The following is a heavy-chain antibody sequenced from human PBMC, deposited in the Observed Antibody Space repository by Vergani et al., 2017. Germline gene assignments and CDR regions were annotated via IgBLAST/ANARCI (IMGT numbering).Heavy chain of an antibody. CDR1: GFTFRSYA. D-gene: IGHD6-19*01. J-gene: IGHJ6*02. CDR2: ISGSGGST. V-gene: IGHV3-23*04. Sequence: EVQLVESGGGLVQPGGSLRLSCAASGFTFRSYAMSGVRQAPGKGLEWVSAISGSGGSTYSADSGKGRFTISRDNSKNTLYLQMNSLRAEDTAVYYCARDRQNGWDYYGMDVWGQGTTVTVSS. CDR3: ARDRQNGWDYYGMDV.